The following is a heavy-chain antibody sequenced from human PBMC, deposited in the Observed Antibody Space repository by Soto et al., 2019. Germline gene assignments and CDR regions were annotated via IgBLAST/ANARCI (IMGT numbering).Heavy chain of an antibody. D-gene: IGHD6-13*01. CDR1: GYTFTNYY. J-gene: IGHJ4*02. Sequence: QVQLVQSGAEVKKPGASVKVSCKASGYTFTNYYIHWVRQGPGQGLELMGIINPTGGSTNYAQKFQGRVTLTMATSTSTVYMELSSLRFEDTAVYYCARDLAAADYWGQGTLVTVSS. CDR3: ARDLAAADY. CDR2: INPTGGST. V-gene: IGHV1-46*01.